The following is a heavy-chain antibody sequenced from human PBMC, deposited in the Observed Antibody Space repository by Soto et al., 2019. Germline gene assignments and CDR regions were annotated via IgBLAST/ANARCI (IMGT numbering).Heavy chain of an antibody. CDR2: CDTEDGET. CDR3: ATETEMSTSDPAFDI. D-gene: IGHD5-12*01. CDR1: GYTLTELS. Sequence: QGHLVQSGAEVKKPWASVKVSCRVSGYTLTELSMHWVRQAPGTGLEWMGGCDTEDGETIYAQKFQGRDTMTEDRSTGTHYMELSSLRSEDKARYYCATETEMSTSDPAFDIWGQGTMVSV. V-gene: IGHV1-24*01. J-gene: IGHJ3*02.